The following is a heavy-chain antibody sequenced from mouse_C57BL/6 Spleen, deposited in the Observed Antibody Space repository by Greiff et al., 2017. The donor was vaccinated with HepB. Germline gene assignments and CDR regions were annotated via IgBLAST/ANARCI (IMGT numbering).Heavy chain of an antibody. V-gene: IGHV5-16*01. Sequence: DVMLVESEGGLVQPGSSMKLSCTASGFTFSDYYMAWVRQVPEKGLEWVANINYDGSSTYYLDSLKSRFIISRDNAKNILYLQMSSLTSEDTATYYCARDNWYYFDYWGQGTTLTVSS. CDR2: INYDGSST. CDR3: ARDNWYYFDY. J-gene: IGHJ2*01. D-gene: IGHD4-1*01. CDR1: GFTFSDYY.